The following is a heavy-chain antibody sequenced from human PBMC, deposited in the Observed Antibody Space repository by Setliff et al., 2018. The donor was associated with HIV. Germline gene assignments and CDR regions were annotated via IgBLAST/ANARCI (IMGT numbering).Heavy chain of an antibody. Sequence: GGSLRLSCAASGFTFSSYEMNWVRQAPGKGLEWVSYISSSGSTTYYADSVKGRFTISRDNTKNSLYLQMNSLRAEDTAVYYCARDPLQLEQLGWFDPWGQGALVTV. V-gene: IGHV3-48*03. CDR2: ISSSGSTT. CDR1: GFTFSSYE. CDR3: ARDPLQLEQLGWFDP. D-gene: IGHD1-1*01. J-gene: IGHJ5*02.